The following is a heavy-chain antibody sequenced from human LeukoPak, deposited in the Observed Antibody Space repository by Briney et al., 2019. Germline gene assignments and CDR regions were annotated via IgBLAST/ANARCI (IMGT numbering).Heavy chain of an antibody. Sequence: SETLSLTCTVSGGSISSYYWSWIRQPPGKGLEWIGYIYYSGSTNHNPSLKSRVTISVDTSKNQFSLKLSSVTAADTAVYYCATRGGSGSYDYWGQGTLVTVSS. CDR2: IYYSGST. D-gene: IGHD3-10*01. V-gene: IGHV4-59*12. J-gene: IGHJ4*02. CDR1: GGSISSYY. CDR3: ATRGGSGSYDY.